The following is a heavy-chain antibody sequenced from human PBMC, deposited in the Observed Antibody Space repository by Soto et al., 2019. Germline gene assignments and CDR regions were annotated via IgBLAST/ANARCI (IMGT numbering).Heavy chain of an antibody. D-gene: IGHD2-2*02. V-gene: IGHV4-34*01. CDR3: ARPLGYCSSTSCYTGYYGMDV. CDR1: GGSFSGYY. CDR2: INHSGST. J-gene: IGHJ6*02. Sequence: SLTCAVYGGSFSGYYWSWIRQPPGKGLEWIGEINHSGSTNYNPSLKSRVTISVDTSKNQFSLKLSSVTAADTAVYYCARPLGYCSSTSCYTGYYGMDVWGQGTTVTVSS.